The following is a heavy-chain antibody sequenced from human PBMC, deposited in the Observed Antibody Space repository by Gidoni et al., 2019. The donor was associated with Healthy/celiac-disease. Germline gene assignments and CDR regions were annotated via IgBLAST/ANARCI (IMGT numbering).Heavy chain of an antibody. D-gene: IGHD2-15*01. CDR1: GFTFGSFP. Sequence: EVQLLESGGGLVQPGGSLRLSCAASGFTFGSFPMSWVRQAPGKGLEWVSAISGSGGSTYYADSVKGRFTISRDNSKNTLYLQMNSLRAEDTAVYYCAKTPHVIVVVVGDAFDIWGQGTMVTVSS. V-gene: IGHV3-23*01. CDR2: ISGSGGST. J-gene: IGHJ3*02. CDR3: AKTPHVIVVVVGDAFDI.